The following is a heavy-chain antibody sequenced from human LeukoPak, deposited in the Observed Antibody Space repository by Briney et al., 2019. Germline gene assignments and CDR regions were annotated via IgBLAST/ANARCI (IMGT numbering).Heavy chain of an antibody. CDR2: INPSGGST. Sequence: ASVKVSCKASGYTFTSYYMHWVRQAPGQGLEWMGIINPSGGSTSYAQKFQGRVTMTRDTSTSTVYMELSSLRSEDTAVYYCARGVAAAGRSPNFDYWGQGTLVTVSS. CDR3: ARGVAAAGRSPNFDY. J-gene: IGHJ4*02. CDR1: GYTFTSYY. V-gene: IGHV1-46*01. D-gene: IGHD6-13*01.